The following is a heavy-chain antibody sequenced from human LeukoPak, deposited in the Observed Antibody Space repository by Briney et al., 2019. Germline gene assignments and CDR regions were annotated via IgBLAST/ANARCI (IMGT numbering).Heavy chain of an antibody. D-gene: IGHD1-1*01. V-gene: IGHV3-23*01. J-gene: IGHJ4*02. CDR3: AKAPTTGASSSLGYFDY. Sequence: GGSLRLSCAASGFTFSSYAVGWVRQAPGKGLEWVSIISGTGGTTYYADSVKGRFTISRDNSKNTLYLQMNSLRAEDTAVYYCAKAPTTGASSSLGYFDYWGQGTLVTVSS. CDR2: ISGTGGTT. CDR1: GFTFSSYA.